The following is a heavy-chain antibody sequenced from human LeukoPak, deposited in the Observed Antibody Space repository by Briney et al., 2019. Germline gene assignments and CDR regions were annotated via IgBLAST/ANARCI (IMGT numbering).Heavy chain of an antibody. V-gene: IGHV3-11*04. CDR3: ASGFNSGPIADY. J-gene: IGHJ4*02. D-gene: IGHD1-26*01. CDR2: ISSSGSTI. CDR1: GFTFSDYY. Sequence: GGSLRLSCAASGFTFSDYYMSWIRQAPGKGLEWVSYISSSGSTIYYADSVKGRFTISGDNAKNSLYLQMNSLRAEDTAVYYCASGFNSGPIADYWGQGTLVTVSS.